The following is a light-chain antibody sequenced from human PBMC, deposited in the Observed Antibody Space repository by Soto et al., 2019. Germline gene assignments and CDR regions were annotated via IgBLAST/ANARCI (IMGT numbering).Light chain of an antibody. CDR2: YAS. CDR1: QSVRNN. J-gene: IGKJ5*01. V-gene: IGKV3-15*01. CDR3: QQYNNWPTIT. Sequence: EIMMTQSPATLSVSPGERTTLSCRASQSVRNNIAWYQQKPGQAPRLLIYYASTRATGIPARFSGSGSVTEFTLTISSPQSEDFALSDCQQYNNWPTITFGQGTRLEIK.